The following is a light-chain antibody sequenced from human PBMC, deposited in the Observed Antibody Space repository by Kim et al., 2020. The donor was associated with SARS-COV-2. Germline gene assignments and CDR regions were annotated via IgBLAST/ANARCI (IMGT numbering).Light chain of an antibody. J-gene: IGLJ2*01. CDR1: NIGSKS. CDR2: YDT. Sequence: SYELTQPPSVSVAPGKTARITCGGNNIGSKSVHWYQQKPGQAPVLVIYYDTDRPSGIPERFSGSNSGNTATLTISRVEAGDEADYYCQVWESSSLV. CDR3: QVWESSSLV. V-gene: IGLV3-21*01.